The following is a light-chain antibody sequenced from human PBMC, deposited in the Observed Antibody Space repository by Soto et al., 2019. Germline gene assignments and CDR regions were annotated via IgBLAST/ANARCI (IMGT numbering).Light chain of an antibody. Sequence: QSVLTQPASVSGSPGQSITISCSGTTSDVGGYNLVSWYQQHTAKARKLLIYEGTQRPSGVSSRFSGSKSGNTASLTISGLQAEDEADYYCCSYASSSSYVFGTGTKVTVL. CDR3: CSYASSSSYV. CDR2: EGT. J-gene: IGLJ1*01. V-gene: IGLV2-23*01. CDR1: TSDVGGYNL.